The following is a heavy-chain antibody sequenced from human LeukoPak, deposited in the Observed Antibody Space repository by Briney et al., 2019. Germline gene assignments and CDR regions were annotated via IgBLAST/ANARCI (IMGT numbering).Heavy chain of an antibody. D-gene: IGHD5-18*01. J-gene: IGHJ4*02. V-gene: IGHV1-18*01. Sequence: GPSVKVSCKTSGYTFTSYGVSWVRQAPGQRLEWMGWISTYNYNTNYAQKFRGRVTLTKDTSTSTVYMELRNLRSDDTAIYCCARQVDTTMALPDYWGQGTLVTV. CDR1: GYTFTSYG. CDR2: ISTYNYNT. CDR3: ARQVDTTMALPDY.